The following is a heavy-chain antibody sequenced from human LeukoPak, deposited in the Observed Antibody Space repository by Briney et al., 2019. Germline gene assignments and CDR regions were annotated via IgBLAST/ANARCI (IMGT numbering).Heavy chain of an antibody. CDR1: GGSISSYY. CDR2: IYTSGST. D-gene: IGHD3-3*01. V-gene: IGHV4-4*07. Sequence: SETLSLTCTVSGGSISSYYGSWIRQPAGKGLEWIGRIYTSGSTNYNPSLKSRVTMSVDTSKNQFSLKLSSVTAADTAVYYCASQPWYYDFWSGYYNSYYYYYMDVWGKGTTVTVSS. CDR3: ASQPWYYDFWSGYYNSYYYYYMDV. J-gene: IGHJ6*03.